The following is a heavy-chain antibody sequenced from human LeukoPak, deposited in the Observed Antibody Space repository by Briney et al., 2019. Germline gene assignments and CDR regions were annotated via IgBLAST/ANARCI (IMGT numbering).Heavy chain of an antibody. V-gene: IGHV1-18*01. CDR3: ARSPGGYYDILTGYYMVPYFDY. CDR2: ISAYNGNT. CDR1: GYTFTSYC. Sequence: GASVKVSCKASGYTFTSYCISWVRQAPGQGLEWMGWISAYNGNTNYAQKLPGRVTMTTDTSTSTAYMELRSLRSDDTAVYYCARSPGGYYDILTGYYMVPYFDYWGQGTLVTVSS. D-gene: IGHD3-9*01. J-gene: IGHJ4*02.